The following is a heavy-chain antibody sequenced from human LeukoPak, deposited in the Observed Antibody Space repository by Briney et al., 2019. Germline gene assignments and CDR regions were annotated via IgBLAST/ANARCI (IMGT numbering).Heavy chain of an antibody. V-gene: IGHV3-53*01. Sequence: GGSLRLSCTASGFTVSSNYMSWVRQAPGKGLEWVSVIYSGSSTYYADSVKGRFTISRDNSKNTLYLQMNSLRAEDTAVYYCARDHPDYWGQGTLVTVSS. CDR3: ARDHPDY. J-gene: IGHJ4*02. CDR2: IYSGSST. CDR1: GFTVSSNY.